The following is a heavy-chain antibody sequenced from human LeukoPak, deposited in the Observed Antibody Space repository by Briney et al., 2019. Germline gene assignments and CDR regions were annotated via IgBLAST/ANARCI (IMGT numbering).Heavy chain of an antibody. CDR1: GFTFSSYS. V-gene: IGHV3-7*01. CDR2: IKQDGSEK. CDR3: ARIAVAGRGFDS. D-gene: IGHD6-19*01. J-gene: IGHJ4*02. Sequence: GGSLRLSCAASGFTFSSYSMNWVRQAPGKGLEWVANIKQDGSEKYYVDSVKGRFTISRDNAKNSLYLQMNSLRVEDTAVYFCARIAVAGRGFDSWGQGTLLTVSS.